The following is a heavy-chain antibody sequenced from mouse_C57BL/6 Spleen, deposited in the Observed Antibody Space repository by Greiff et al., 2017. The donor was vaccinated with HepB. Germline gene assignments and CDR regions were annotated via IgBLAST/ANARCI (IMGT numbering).Heavy chain of an antibody. V-gene: IGHV1-69*01. D-gene: IGHD1-1*01. CDR2: IDPSDSYT. Sequence: QVQLQQPGAELVMPGASVKLSCKASGYTFTSYWMHWVKQRPGQGLEWIGEIDPSDSYTNYNQKFKGKSTLTVDKSSSTAYMQLSSLTSEDSAVYYCARSPYYYGKGGYFDYWGQGTTLTVSS. J-gene: IGHJ2*01. CDR3: ARSPYYYGKGGYFDY. CDR1: GYTFTSYW.